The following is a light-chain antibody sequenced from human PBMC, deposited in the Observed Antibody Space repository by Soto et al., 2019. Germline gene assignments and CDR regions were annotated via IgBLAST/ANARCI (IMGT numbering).Light chain of an antibody. CDR3: QQYSSSQGWT. J-gene: IGKJ1*01. Sequence: DIVLTQSPVTLPLLLGQRATLSCSFSQSVRTTYLAWYQQKPGQAPRLLIYNASNRTTGIPDRFSGSGSGTDFTLTINRLEPADFAVYFCQQYSSSQGWTFGQGTEVVIK. CDR1: QSVRTTY. V-gene: IGKV3-20*01. CDR2: NAS.